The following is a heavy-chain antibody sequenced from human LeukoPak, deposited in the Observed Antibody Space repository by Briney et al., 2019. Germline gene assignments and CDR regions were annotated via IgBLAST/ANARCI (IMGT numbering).Heavy chain of an antibody. Sequence: GASVKVSCKASGYTFTSYDINWVRQATGQGLEWMGWMNPNSGNTGYAQKFQGRVTMTRNTSISTAYMELSSLGSEDTAVYYCARGLSYDLGNYFDYWGQGTLVTVSS. CDR3: ARGLSYDLGNYFDY. CDR2: MNPNSGNT. V-gene: IGHV1-8*01. J-gene: IGHJ4*02. CDR1: GYTFTSYD. D-gene: IGHD5-12*01.